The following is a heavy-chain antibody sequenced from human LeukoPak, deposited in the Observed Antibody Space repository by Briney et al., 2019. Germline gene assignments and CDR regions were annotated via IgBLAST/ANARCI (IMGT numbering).Heavy chain of an antibody. J-gene: IGHJ4*02. CDR1: GFTFSNSW. Sequence: GGSLRLSCAASGFTFSNSWMSWVRQAPGKGLEWVANIKRDGSEKHYVDSVKGRFTISRDNAKSSLFLQMNSLRAEDTAVYYCEGSAGYWGLGTLVTVSS. V-gene: IGHV3-7*01. CDR3: EGSAGY. CDR2: IKRDGSEK.